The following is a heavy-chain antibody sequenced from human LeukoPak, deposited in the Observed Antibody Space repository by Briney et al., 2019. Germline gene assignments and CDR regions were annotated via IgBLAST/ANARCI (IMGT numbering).Heavy chain of an antibody. CDR2: ISGSGGST. V-gene: IGHV3-23*01. CDR1: GFTFSSYA. J-gene: IGHJ4*02. CDR3: ARLTPGSGSHFDY. Sequence: PGGSLRLSCAASGFTFSSYAMSWVCQAPGKGLEWVSAISGSGGSTYYADSVKGRFTISRDNSRNTLYLQMNSLRAEGTAVYYCARLTPGSGSHFDYWGQGTLVTVSS. D-gene: IGHD3-10*01.